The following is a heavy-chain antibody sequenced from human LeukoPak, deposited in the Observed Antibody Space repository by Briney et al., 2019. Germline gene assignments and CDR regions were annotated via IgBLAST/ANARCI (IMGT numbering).Heavy chain of an antibody. CDR3: ARDRLEKGYCSSTSCYTDDAFDI. CDR1: GGSISSGGYY. D-gene: IGHD2-2*02. CDR2: IYHSGST. Sequence: SQTLSLTCTVSGGSISSGGYYWSWIRQPPGKGLEWIGYIYHSGSTYYNPSLKSRVTMSVDTSKNQFSLKLSSVTAADTAVYYCARDRLEKGYCSSTSCYTDDAFDIWGQGTMVTVSS. J-gene: IGHJ3*02. V-gene: IGHV4-30-2*01.